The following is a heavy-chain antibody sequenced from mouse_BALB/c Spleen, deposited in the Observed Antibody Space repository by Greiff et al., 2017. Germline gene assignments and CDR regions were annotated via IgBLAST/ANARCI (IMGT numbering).Heavy chain of an antibody. D-gene: IGHD2-2*01. CDR1: GYTFTSYD. J-gene: IGHJ4*01. V-gene: IGHV1S56*01. Sequence: QVQLKQSGAELVKPGALVKISCKASGYTFTSYDINWVKQRPGQGLEWIGWIYPGDGSTKYNEKFKGKATLTADKSSSTAYMQLSSLTSENSAVYFCARDGYDSPYAMDYWGQGTSVTVSS. CDR3: ARDGYDSPYAMDY. CDR2: IYPGDGST.